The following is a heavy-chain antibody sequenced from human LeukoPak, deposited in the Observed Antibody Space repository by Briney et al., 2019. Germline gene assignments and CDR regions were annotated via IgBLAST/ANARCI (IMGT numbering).Heavy chain of an antibody. CDR2: IYPGDSDI. CDR3: VAGTYSYYFDY. CDR1: GYSFTGYW. J-gene: IGHJ4*02. V-gene: IGHV5-51*01. D-gene: IGHD3-10*01. Sequence: GESLKISCKGSGYSFTGYWIGWVRQMPGEGLEWMGIIYPGDSDITYSPSLQGQVTISADKSISTAYLQWSSLKASDTAMYYCVAGTYSYYFDYWGQGTLVTVSS.